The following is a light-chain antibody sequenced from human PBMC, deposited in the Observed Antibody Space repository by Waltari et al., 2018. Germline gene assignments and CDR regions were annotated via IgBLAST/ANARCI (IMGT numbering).Light chain of an antibody. CDR2: WAS. CDR1: QSVLYNSNNTNY. CDR3: QQYYSSPRT. V-gene: IGKV4-1*01. Sequence: DIVMTQAPDPLAASLGATATFKCQCRQSVLYNSNNTNYLAWYQQKPGQPPKLLIYWASTRQSGVPDRFSGGGSGTDFTLTISSLQAEDVAVYYCQQYYSSPRTFGQGTKVEIK. J-gene: IGKJ1*01.